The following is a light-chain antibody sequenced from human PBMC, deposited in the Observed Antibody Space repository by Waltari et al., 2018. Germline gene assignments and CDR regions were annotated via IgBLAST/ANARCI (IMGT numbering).Light chain of an antibody. V-gene: IGLV2-14*03. CDR3: SSYTSSTSVV. Sequence: QSALTQPASVSGSPGPSITISCTGTSSDVGGYNFFYWYQHHPGKAPKLLIYDVNNRPSGVSDRFSGSKSGNTASLTISGLQAEDEADYYCSSYTSSTSVVFGGGTQLTVL. J-gene: IGLJ2*01. CDR2: DVN. CDR1: SSDVGGYNF.